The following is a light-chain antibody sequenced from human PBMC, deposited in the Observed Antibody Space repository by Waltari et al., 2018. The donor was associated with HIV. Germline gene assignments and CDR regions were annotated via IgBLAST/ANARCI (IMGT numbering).Light chain of an antibody. V-gene: IGKV3-15*01. Sequence: EIVMTQSPATLSVSPGERATLSCRASQSVTSNLAWYQQKTGQAPRLLIYAASTRATGIPARFSGSGSGTEFTLTISSLQSEDFAVYYCQQYDSRPLFSFGPGTKVDIK. CDR3: QQYDSRPLFS. CDR2: AAS. CDR1: QSVTSN. J-gene: IGKJ3*01.